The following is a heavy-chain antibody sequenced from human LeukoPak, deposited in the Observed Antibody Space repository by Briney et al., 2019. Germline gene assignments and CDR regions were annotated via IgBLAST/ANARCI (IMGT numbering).Heavy chain of an antibody. CDR3: ARVKYSSGWYPDY. V-gene: IGHV4-59*10. CDR1: GGSFSGYY. D-gene: IGHD6-19*01. Sequence: PSETLSLTCAVYGGSFSGYYWSWIRQPAGKGLEWIGRIYTSGSTNYNPSLKSRVTMSVDTSKNQFSLKLSSVTAADTAVYYCARVKYSSGWYPDYWGQGTLVTVSS. CDR2: IYTSGST. J-gene: IGHJ4*02.